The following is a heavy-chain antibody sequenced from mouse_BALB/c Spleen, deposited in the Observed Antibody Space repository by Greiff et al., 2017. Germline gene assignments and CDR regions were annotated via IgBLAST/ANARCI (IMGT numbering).Heavy chain of an antibody. CDR1: GYTFSSYW. Sequence: VKLQESGAELMKPGASVKISCKATGYTFSSYWIEWVKQRPGHGLEWIGEILPGSGSTNYNEKFKGKATFTADTSSNTAYMQLSSLTSEDSAVYYCARGGLRRVFDYWGQGTTLTVSS. CDR2: ILPGSGST. D-gene: IGHD2-2*01. CDR3: ARGGLRRVFDY. V-gene: IGHV1-9*01. J-gene: IGHJ2*01.